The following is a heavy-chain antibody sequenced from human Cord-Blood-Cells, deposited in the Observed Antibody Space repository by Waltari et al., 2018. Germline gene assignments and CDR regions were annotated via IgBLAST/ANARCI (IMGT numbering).Heavy chain of an antibody. CDR1: GYTFTAHY. CDR3: ARDSSSSFDY. V-gene: IGHV1-2*02. J-gene: IGHJ4*02. D-gene: IGHD6-6*01. Sequence: QVQLVQSGAEVTKPGASLKVLCKASGYTFTAHYMPWGRQAPGQGLEWMGWINPNSGGTNYAQKFQGRVTMTRDTSISTAYMELSRLRSDDTAVYYCARDSSSSFDYWGQGTLVTVSS. CDR2: INPNSGGT.